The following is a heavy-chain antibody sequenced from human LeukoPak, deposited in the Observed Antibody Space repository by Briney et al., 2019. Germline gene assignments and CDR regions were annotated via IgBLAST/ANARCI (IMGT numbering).Heavy chain of an antibody. D-gene: IGHD2-2*01. CDR2: INAGNGNT. CDR3: ARSILVVPVASHYNYGVDV. CDR1: GYTFTSYG. V-gene: IGHV1-18*01. Sequence: GASVKVSCKASGYTFTSYGISWVRQAPGQGLEWMGWINAGNGNTRYSQKFQGGVTITRDTSASTAYMELSSLRSEDTAVYYCARSILVVPVASHYNYGVDVWGQGTTVTVSS. J-gene: IGHJ6*02.